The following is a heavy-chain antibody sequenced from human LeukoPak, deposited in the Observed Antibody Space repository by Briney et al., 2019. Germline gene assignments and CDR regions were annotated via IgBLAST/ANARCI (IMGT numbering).Heavy chain of an antibody. D-gene: IGHD3-22*01. CDR2: VYYNGDI. Sequence: SETLSLTCSASGVPISTCYWSWLRQSPGQGLEWIAYVYYNGDILYNPSLKSRVSISLDTSKNQVTLSVTSVTAADTAVYFCATTWHYDSRRYLFQDWGHGTRVTVSS. CDR1: GVPISTCY. J-gene: IGHJ4*01. V-gene: IGHV4-59*01. CDR3: ATTWHYDSRRYLFQD.